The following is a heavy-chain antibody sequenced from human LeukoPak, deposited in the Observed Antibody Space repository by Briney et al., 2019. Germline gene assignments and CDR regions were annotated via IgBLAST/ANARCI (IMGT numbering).Heavy chain of an antibody. D-gene: IGHD4-17*01. CDR3: AKAVRYGDAFDY. J-gene: IGHJ4*02. CDR2: ISYAGLNT. V-gene: IGHV3-30*18. CDR1: DFAFTRAG. Sequence: PGGPRRLSCAASDFAFTRAGMHWVPKFPGKGLEWLAVISYAGLNTYYAASVKGRFTISTDNSKNTLFLQMNSLKTEDTAVYYCAKAVRYGDAFDYWGGGTLLTVSS.